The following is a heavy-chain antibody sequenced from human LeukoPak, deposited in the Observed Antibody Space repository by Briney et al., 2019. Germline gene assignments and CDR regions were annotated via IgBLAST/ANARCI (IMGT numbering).Heavy chain of an antibody. V-gene: IGHV3-43*02. Sequence: GGSLRLSCAASGFAFDDYAMHWVRQAPGKGLECVSLISGEGASTYYAYSVKGRFTISRDNSKNSLYLQMNRLRTEDTALYYCVKDLYSSLIELDYWGQGNLVTVSS. CDR1: GFAFDDYA. CDR2: ISGEGAST. J-gene: IGHJ4*02. CDR3: VKDLYSSLIELDY. D-gene: IGHD6-13*01.